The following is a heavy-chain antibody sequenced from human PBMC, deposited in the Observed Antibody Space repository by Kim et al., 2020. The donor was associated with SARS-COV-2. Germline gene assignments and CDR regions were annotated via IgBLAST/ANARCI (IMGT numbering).Heavy chain of an antibody. CDR1: GYSFTSYW. CDR2: IYPGDSDT. V-gene: IGHV5-51*01. D-gene: IGHD3-3*01. Sequence: GESLKISCKGSGYSFTSYWIGWVRQMPGKGLEWMGIIYPGDSDTRYSPSFQGQVTISADKSISTAYLQWSSLKASDTAMYYCAISYDFWSGYFYYYGMDVWGQGTTVTVSS. CDR3: AISYDFWSGYFYYYGMDV. J-gene: IGHJ6*02.